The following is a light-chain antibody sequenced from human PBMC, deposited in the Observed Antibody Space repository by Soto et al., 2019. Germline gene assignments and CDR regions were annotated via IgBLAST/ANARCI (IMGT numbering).Light chain of an antibody. CDR2: EVS. J-gene: IGLJ1*01. CDR3: ISYTSSSSSYV. V-gene: IGLV2-14*01. Sequence: QSVLTQPASVSGSPGQSITISCTGTSSDFGGYNYVSWYQQHPGKAPKLMIYEVSNRPSGVSNRFSGSKSGNTASLTISGLQAEDEADYYCISYTSSSSSYVFGTGTKVTVL. CDR1: SSDFGGYNY.